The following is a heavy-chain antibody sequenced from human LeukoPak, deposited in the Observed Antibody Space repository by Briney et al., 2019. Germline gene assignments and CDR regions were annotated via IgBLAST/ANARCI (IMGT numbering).Heavy chain of an antibody. D-gene: IGHD5-24*01. CDR1: GFTFSSYA. CDR3: ARDLHSAAPLRTWLPLPDS. Sequence: TGGSLRLSCAASGFTFSSYAMHWVRQAPGEGLEWLTLISYDGSDKYFAKSVKGRFTISRENSKNTLYLQMNSLRTEDTAVYYCARDLHSAAPLRTWLPLPDSWGQGTLVTVSS. V-gene: IGHV3-30-3*01. J-gene: IGHJ4*02. CDR2: ISYDGSDK.